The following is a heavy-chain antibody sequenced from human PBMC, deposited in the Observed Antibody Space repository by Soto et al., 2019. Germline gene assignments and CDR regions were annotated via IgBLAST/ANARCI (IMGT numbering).Heavy chain of an antibody. Sequence: ASVKVSFKASGYTFTGYYMHWVRQAPGQGLEWMGWINPNSGGTNYAQKFQGRVTMTRDTSISTAYMELSRLRSDDTAVYYCARDQKGDGYNFSYYYGMDVWGQGTTVTVSS. CDR2: INPNSGGT. CDR1: GYTFTGYY. D-gene: IGHD5-12*01. J-gene: IGHJ6*02. CDR3: ARDQKGDGYNFSYYYGMDV. V-gene: IGHV1-2*02.